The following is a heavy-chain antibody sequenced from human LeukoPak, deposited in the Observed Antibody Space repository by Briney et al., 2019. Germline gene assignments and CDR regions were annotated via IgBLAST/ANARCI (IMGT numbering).Heavy chain of an antibody. D-gene: IGHD2-8*01. J-gene: IGHJ4*02. CDR2: ISGSGGST. CDR3: ATYCTYGVCPRGFFDY. Sequence: GSLRLSCAASGFTFSSYAMSWVRQAPGKGLEWVSAISGSGGSTYYADSVKGPFTISRDNSKNTLYLQMNSLRAEDTAVYYCATYCTYGVCPRGFFDYWGQGTLVTVSS. CDR1: GFTFSSYA. V-gene: IGHV3-23*01.